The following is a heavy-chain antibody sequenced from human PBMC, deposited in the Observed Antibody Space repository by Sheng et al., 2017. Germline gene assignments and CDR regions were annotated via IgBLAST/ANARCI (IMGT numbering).Heavy chain of an antibody. Sequence: EVQLVESGGGLVQPGGSLRLSCAASGFTFSSYWMSWVRQAPGKGLEWVANIKQDGSEKYYVDSVKGRFTISRDNAKNSLYLQMNSLRAEDTAVYYCARDLLHSSSRYYYYYGMDVWGQGTTVTVSS. J-gene: IGHJ6*02. CDR2: IKQDGSEK. CDR1: GFTFSSYW. D-gene: IGHD6-13*01. CDR3: ARDLLHSSSRYYYYYGMDV. V-gene: IGHV3-7*01.